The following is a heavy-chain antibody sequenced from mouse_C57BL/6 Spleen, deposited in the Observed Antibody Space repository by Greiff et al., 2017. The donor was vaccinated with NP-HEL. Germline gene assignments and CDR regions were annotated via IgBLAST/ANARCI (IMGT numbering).Heavy chain of an antibody. D-gene: IGHD1-1*01. CDR3: ARSGGSGFYAMDY. V-gene: IGHV1-82*01. CDR1: GYAFSSSW. Sequence: QVQLQQSGPELVKPGASVKISCKASGYAFSSSWMNWVKQRPGKGLEWIGRISPGVGDANYNGKFKGKATLPAAKSSSTAYVQLSSLTSEDSAVYCCARSGGSGFYAMDYWGQGTSVTVSS. CDR2: ISPGVGDA. J-gene: IGHJ4*01.